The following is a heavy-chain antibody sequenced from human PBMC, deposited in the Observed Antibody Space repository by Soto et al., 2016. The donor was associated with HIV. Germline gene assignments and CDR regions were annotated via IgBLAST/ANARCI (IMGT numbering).Heavy chain of an antibody. D-gene: IGHD6-13*01. V-gene: IGHV3-21*01. CDR1: GFTFSSYS. J-gene: IGHJ4*02. CDR3: AREKGQQLPLDY. Sequence: EVQLVESGGGLVKPGGSLRLSCAASGFTFSSYSMNWVRQAPGKGLEWVSSITSSSNYIYYADSVKGRFTISRDNAKNSLYLQMNSLRVDDTAVYYCAREKGQQLPLDYWGQGTLVHRLL. CDR2: ITSSSNYI.